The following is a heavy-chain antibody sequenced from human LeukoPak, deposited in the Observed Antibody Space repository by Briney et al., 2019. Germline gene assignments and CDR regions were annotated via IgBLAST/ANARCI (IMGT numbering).Heavy chain of an antibody. CDR1: GFTFSSYA. Sequence: GGSLRLSCAASGFTFSSYAMHWVRQAPGKGLEWVAVISYDGSNKYYADSVKGRFTISRDNSKNTLYLQMNSLRAEDTAVYYCAGVFASAAGGFDYWGQGTLVTVSS. V-gene: IGHV3-30-3*01. D-gene: IGHD6-13*01. CDR2: ISYDGSNK. J-gene: IGHJ4*02. CDR3: AGVFASAAGGFDY.